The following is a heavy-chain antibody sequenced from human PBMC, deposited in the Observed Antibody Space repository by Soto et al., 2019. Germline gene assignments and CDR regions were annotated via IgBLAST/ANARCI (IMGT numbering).Heavy chain of an antibody. V-gene: IGHV3-9*01. CDR1: GFTLDDYA. J-gene: IGHJ3*02. D-gene: IGHD4-17*01. CDR2: ISGNGDRV. Sequence: EVQLVESGGGLVQPGRSLRLSCAASGFTLDDYAMHWVRQAQGKGLEWVSSISGNGDRVGYADSVQGRFTISRDNAKSSLYLQMNSLRAEDTALYYCAKGVRRLAGDYLSAALDIWGQGTMVTVSS. CDR3: AKGVRRLAGDYLSAALDI.